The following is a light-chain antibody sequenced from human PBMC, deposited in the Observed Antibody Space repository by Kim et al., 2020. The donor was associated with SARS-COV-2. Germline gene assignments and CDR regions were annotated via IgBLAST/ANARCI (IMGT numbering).Light chain of an antibody. Sequence: APGKTAVITCGGNNIGSKSVLWYQQKPGQAPVLVIYYDSDRPSGIPERFSGSNSGNTATLTISRVEPGDEADYYCQVWDSSSDHVVFGGGTQLTVL. V-gene: IGLV3-21*04. CDR2: YDS. CDR1: NIGSKS. CDR3: QVWDSSSDHVV. J-gene: IGLJ2*01.